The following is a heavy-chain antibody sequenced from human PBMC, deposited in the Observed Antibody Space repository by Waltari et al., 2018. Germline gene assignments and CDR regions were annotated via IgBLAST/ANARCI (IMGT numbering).Heavy chain of an antibody. D-gene: IGHD2-15*01. CDR1: GYIFIDHY. J-gene: IGHJ4*02. V-gene: IGHV1-2*02. CDR3: ARDGGFDL. CDR2: MNPNSGGT. Sequence: QVQLVQSGTEVKKPGASVRVSCKASGYIFIDHYMHWVRQAPGQGLEGVGWMNPNSGGTNDAQKFQGRVTMTRDTSTSTAYMELSRITSDDTAIYYCARDGGFDLWGQGSLVTVSS.